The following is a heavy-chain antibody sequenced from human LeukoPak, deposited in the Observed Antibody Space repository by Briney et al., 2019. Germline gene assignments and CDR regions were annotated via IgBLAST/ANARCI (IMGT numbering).Heavy chain of an antibody. V-gene: IGHV1-18*01. Sequence: GASVKVSCKASGYTFTSYGISWVRQAPGQGLEWMGWISAYNGNTNYAQKLQGRVTMTTDTSTSTAYMELRSLRSDDTAVYYCARFLGSGYYYEGYFDYWGQGTLVTVSS. D-gene: IGHD3-22*01. CDR1: GYTFTSYG. CDR2: ISAYNGNT. CDR3: ARFLGSGYYYEGYFDY. J-gene: IGHJ4*02.